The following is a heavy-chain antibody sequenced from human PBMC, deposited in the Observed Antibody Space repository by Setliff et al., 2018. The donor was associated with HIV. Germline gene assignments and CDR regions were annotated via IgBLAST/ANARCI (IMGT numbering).Heavy chain of an antibody. CDR3: ARGHHFYWYFDL. V-gene: IGHV1-18*01. J-gene: IGHJ2*01. Sequence: ASVKVSCKASGYSFTTYGISWVRQAPGQGLEWVGWISVYNGQTLYAQKVQDRITVTMDISKDTAYMELRGLTPDDTAVYYCARGHHFYWYFDLWGPGTLVTVSS. CDR1: GYSFTTYG. CDR2: ISVYNGQT.